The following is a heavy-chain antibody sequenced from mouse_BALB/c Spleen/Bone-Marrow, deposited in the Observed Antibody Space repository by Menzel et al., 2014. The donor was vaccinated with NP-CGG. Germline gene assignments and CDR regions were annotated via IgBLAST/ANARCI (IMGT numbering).Heavy chain of an antibody. J-gene: IGHJ4*01. D-gene: IGHD2-3*01. CDR1: GFSLTSYS. Sequence: VMLVESGPGLVAPSQSLSITCTVSGFSLTSYSVHWVRQPPGKGLEWLGVIWAGGCTNYNSDLMSRLSISKDNSKSXVFLKMSSLQTNDTAMFYCARDDDSYAMDYWGQGTSVTVSS. CDR3: ARDDDSYAMDY. CDR2: IWAGGCT. V-gene: IGHV2-9*02.